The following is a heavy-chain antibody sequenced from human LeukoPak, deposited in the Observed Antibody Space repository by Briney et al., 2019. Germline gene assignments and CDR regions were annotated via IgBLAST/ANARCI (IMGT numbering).Heavy chain of an antibody. Sequence: SETLSLTCAVYGGAFGGYYWSWIRQPPGKGLEWIGEINHSGSTNYNPSLKSRVTISVDTSKNQFSLKLSSVTAADTAVYYCARVFPLIVLRSTAWFDPWGQGTLVTVSS. CDR1: GGAFGGYY. D-gene: IGHD2-8*01. CDR2: INHSGST. CDR3: ARVFPLIVLRSTAWFDP. J-gene: IGHJ5*02. V-gene: IGHV4-34*01.